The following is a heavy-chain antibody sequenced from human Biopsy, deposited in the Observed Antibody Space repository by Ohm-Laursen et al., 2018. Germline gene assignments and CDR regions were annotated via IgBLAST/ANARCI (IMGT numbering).Heavy chain of an antibody. D-gene: IGHD3-10*01. V-gene: IGHV1-18*01. J-gene: IGHJ6*02. CDR3: ARDRHHAAGSYAGMDV. Sequence: GSSVKVSCKASGYMFYSYGVSWVRLAPGQGPEWMGWISGYNGNTNYPQSLQGRVTLTTDASSSTAYMELRGLRSDDTAVYYSARDRHHAAGSYAGMDVWGQGTTVTVSS. CDR2: ISGYNGNT. CDR1: GYMFYSYG.